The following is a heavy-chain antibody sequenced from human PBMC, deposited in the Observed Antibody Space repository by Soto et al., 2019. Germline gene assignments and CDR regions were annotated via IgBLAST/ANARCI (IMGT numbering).Heavy chain of an antibody. CDR3: ARRYVGAFHI. J-gene: IGHJ3*02. Sequence: QVQLQESGPGLVKPSETMSLTCTVSGGSISSYYWSWIRQPPGKGLEWIGYIYYSGSTNYNPSLKSGVTISVDTSKNQFSLMPSSVTGADTAVYYCARRYVGAFHIWGQGTMVTVSS. CDR1: GGSISSYY. V-gene: IGHV4-59*08. CDR2: IYYSGST. D-gene: IGHD1-1*01.